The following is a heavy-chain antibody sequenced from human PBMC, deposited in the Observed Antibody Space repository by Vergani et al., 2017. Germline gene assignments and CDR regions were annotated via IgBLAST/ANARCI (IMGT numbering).Heavy chain of an antibody. V-gene: IGHV3-33*08. D-gene: IGHD1-14*01. CDR1: GFTFSSYG. Sequence: QVQLVESGGGVVQPGRSLRLSCAASGFTFSSYGMHWVRQAPGKGLEWVAVTWYDGNNKQYADSVKGRVTISRDNSKSTMYLQMNSLRDEDTGVYYCARDLRLLYNRFDPWGQGTLVTVSS. CDR3: ARDLRLLYNRFDP. J-gene: IGHJ5*02. CDR2: TWYDGNNK.